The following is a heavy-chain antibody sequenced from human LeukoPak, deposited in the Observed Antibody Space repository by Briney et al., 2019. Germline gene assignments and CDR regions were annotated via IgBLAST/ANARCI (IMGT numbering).Heavy chain of an antibody. CDR1: GFTFSSYA. J-gene: IGHJ4*02. V-gene: IGHV3-23*01. D-gene: IGHD5-12*01. CDR2: ISGSGGST. CDR3: AKESALIVATYGGLDY. Sequence: GGSLRLSCAASGFTFSSYAMSWVRQAPGKGLEWVSAISGSGGSTYYADSVKGRFTISRDNSKNTLYLQMNSLRAEDTAVYYCAKESALIVATYGGLDYWGQGTLVTVSS.